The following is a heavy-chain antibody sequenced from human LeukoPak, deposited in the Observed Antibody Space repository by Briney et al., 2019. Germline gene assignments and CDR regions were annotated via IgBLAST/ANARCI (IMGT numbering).Heavy chain of an antibody. CDR2: IDNSGST. V-gene: IGHV4-34*01. D-gene: IGHD6-13*01. CDR3: SRSSSSWFLDAFDI. J-gene: IGHJ3*02. CDR1: GGSFSGYY. Sequence: SETLSLTCAVYGGSFSGYYWSWIRQTPGKGLEWIGEIDNSGSTRYNPSLKSRVTISIDTSKNQFSLKVNSVTAADTAMYYCSRSSSSWFLDAFDIWGQGTMVTVSS.